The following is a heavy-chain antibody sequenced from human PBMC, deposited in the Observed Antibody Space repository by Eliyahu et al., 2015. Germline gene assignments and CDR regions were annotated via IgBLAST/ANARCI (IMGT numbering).Heavy chain of an antibody. D-gene: IGHD1-1*01. Sequence: EVQMVQSGAQLKKPGTTVKISCKASXYXXXDYYXTHWAQQAPGRGPEWLGLVDPEDGETVYAENLQARVQGRLTMGADTSTGTAFMKLTRLRSDDTAVYYCAVGRSTTGTTGWLDPWGQGTLVTVSS. J-gene: IGHJ5*02. CDR1: XYXXXDYY. CDR3: AVGRSTTGTTGWLDP. CDR2: VDPEDGET. V-gene: IGHV1-69-2*01.